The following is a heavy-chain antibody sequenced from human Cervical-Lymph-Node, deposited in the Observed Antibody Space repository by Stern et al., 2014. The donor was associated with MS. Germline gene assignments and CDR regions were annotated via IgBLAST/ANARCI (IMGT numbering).Heavy chain of an antibody. J-gene: IGHJ4*02. Sequence: QVQLVQSGAEMKKPGASVTVSCKASGYTFSGYGITWVRQAPGQGLEWMGSISEYTHETKFAQNLQGRVTMTRDPSTSTAYMEMRSLRSDDTAVYYCGRDYGSSWVDYWGQGTLVIVSS. CDR2: ISEYTHET. V-gene: IGHV1-18*04. CDR3: GRDYGSSWVDY. D-gene: IGHD6-13*01. CDR1: GYTFSGYG.